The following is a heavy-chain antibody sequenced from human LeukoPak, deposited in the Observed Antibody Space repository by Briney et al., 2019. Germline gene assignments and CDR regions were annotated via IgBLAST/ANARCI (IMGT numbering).Heavy chain of an antibody. CDR1: GGSXXGYY. CDR3: GRLLHYYGSGSS. D-gene: IGHD3-10*01. CDR2: INHSGST. J-gene: IGHJ5*02. V-gene: IGHV4-34*01. Sequence: CXXXGGSXXGYYWSWIRQPPGKGLEWIGEINHSGSTNYNPSLKRRVTISVDTSKNKFSLKLSSVTAEDTAVYYCGRLLHYYGSGSSWGQGTLVTVSS.